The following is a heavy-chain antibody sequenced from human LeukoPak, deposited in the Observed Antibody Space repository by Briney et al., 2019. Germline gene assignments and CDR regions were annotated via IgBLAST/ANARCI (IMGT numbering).Heavy chain of an antibody. CDR1: GDSISNTYY. Sequence: SETLSLTCTVSGDSISNTYYWSWIRQPPGKGLEWIGYIYYSGSTNYSPSLKSRVTMSVDTSKNLFSLKVSSVTAADTAVYYCARGRSNYYGMDVWGQGTTVTVSS. D-gene: IGHD1-26*01. CDR2: IYYSGST. J-gene: IGHJ6*02. V-gene: IGHV4-59*01. CDR3: ARGRSNYYGMDV.